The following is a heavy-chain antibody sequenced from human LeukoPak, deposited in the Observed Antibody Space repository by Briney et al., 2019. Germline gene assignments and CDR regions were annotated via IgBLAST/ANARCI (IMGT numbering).Heavy chain of an antibody. CDR2: INPNSGGT. D-gene: IGHD3-22*01. CDR1: GYTFTGYY. CDR3: ARVGLVFYYDSSGYYDPSASFDY. J-gene: IGHJ4*02. Sequence: ASVKVSCKASGYTFTGYYMHWVRQAPGQGLGWMGWINPNSGGTNYAQKFQGRVTMTRDTSISTAYMELSRLRSDDTAVYYCARVGLVFYYDSSGYYDPSASFDYWGQGTLVTVSS. V-gene: IGHV1-2*02.